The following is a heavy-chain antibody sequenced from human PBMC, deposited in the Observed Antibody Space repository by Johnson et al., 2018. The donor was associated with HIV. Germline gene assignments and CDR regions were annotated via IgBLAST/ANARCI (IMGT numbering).Heavy chain of an antibody. J-gene: IGHJ3*02. CDR1: GFTFSSYA. CDR2: ISYDGSNK. Sequence: QVQLVESGGGVVQPGRSLRLSCAASGFTFSSYAMHWVRQAPGKGLEWVAGISYDGSNKYYAGSVKGRFTISRANSKNTLYLQMNSLRAEDTAVYYCARVMGATQVMGAFDIWGQGTMVTVSS. V-gene: IGHV3-30*04. CDR3: ARVMGATQVMGAFDI. D-gene: IGHD1-26*01.